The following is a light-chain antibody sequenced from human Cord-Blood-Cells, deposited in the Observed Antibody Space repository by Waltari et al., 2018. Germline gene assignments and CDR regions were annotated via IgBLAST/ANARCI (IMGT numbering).Light chain of an antibody. V-gene: IGLV1-44*01. CDR1: SSNIGRNT. Sequence: QSVLTQPPSASGTPGQRVTISCSGSSSNIGRNTVNCYQKLPGTAPKLLIYSNNQRPSGVPDRFSGSKSGTSASLAISGLQSEDEADYYCAAWDDSLNGWVFGGGTKLTVL. CDR2: SNN. CDR3: AAWDDSLNGWV. J-gene: IGLJ3*02.